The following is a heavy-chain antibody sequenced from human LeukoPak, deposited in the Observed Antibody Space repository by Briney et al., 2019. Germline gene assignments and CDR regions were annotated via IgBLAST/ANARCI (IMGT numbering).Heavy chain of an antibody. V-gene: IGHV4-59*01. CDR1: GCSISSYY. Sequence: SETLSLTCTVSGCSISSYYWSWIRQPPGKGLEWIGYIYYSGSTDYNPSLKSRVTISVDTSKNRFSLKLSSVTAADTAVYYCARDDSQGFDPWGQGTLVTVSS. CDR3: ARDDSQGFDP. D-gene: IGHD2-21*02. J-gene: IGHJ5*02. CDR2: IYYSGST.